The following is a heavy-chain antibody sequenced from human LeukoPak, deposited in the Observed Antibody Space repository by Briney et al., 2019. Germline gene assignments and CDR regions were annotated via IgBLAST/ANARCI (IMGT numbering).Heavy chain of an antibody. J-gene: IGHJ4*02. Sequence: QSGGSLRLSCAASGFDFNIYSMDWVRQAPGKGLEWVAYIKSNSDTIYYADSVKGRSTISRDNAKNSLYLKMNSLRAEDTAVYYCARERGYCSGTTCYGFDYWGQGTLVTVSS. D-gene: IGHD2-2*01. CDR3: ARERGYCSGTTCYGFDY. CDR2: IKSNSDTI. V-gene: IGHV3-48*01. CDR1: GFDFNIYS.